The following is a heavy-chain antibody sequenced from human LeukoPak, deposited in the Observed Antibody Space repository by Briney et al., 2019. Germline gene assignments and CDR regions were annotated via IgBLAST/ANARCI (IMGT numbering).Heavy chain of an antibody. J-gene: IGHJ4*02. CDR3: ASGRQLGY. V-gene: IGHV3-7*01. CDR1: GFTFSNYW. CDR2: IKEDGSEK. D-gene: IGHD6-13*01. Sequence: GGSLRPSCAASGFTFSNYWMSWVRQAPGKGLEWVANIKEDGSEKYYVDSVKGRFTISRDNARNSLYLQMNSLRAEDTAVYYCASGRQLGYWGQGTLVTVSS.